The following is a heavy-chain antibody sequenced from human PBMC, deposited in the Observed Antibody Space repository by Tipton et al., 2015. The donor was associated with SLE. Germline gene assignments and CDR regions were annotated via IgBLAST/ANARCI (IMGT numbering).Heavy chain of an antibody. CDR3: ARYYYYNYYMDV. Sequence: TLSLTCAVSGGSISSHYWSWIRQSPGTGLEWIGYIYSGGSTNYNPALKSRVTISLDTSKNQFSLKLTSVTAADTAVYYCARYYYYNYYMDVWGKGTTVTVSS. CDR1: GGSISSHY. J-gene: IGHJ6*03. CDR2: IYSGGST. V-gene: IGHV4-4*09.